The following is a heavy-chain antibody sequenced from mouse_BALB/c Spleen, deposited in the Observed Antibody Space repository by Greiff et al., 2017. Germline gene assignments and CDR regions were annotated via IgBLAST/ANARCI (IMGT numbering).Heavy chain of an antibody. J-gene: IGHJ3*01. V-gene: IGHV5-6-5*01. CDR2: ISSGGST. D-gene: IGHD1-1*01. CDR1: GFTFSSYA. Sequence: EVKVEESGGGLVKPGGSLKLSCAASGFTFSSYAMSWVRQTPEKRLEWVASISSGGSTYYPDSVKGRFTISRDNARNILYLQMSSLRSEDTAMYYCSREDYGSSSWFAYWGQGTLVTVSA. CDR3: SREDYGSSSWFAY.